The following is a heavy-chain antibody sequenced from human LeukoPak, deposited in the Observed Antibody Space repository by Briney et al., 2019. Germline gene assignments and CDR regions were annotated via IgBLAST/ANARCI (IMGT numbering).Heavy chain of an antibody. V-gene: IGHV4-61*02. D-gene: IGHD6-19*01. CDR2: IYTSGST. CDR1: GGSISSGSYY. J-gene: IGHJ4*02. CDR3: ARELIAVAGTLDY. Sequence: SETLSLTCTVSGGSISSGSYYWSWIRQPAGKGLEWIGRIYTSGSTNYNPSLKSRVTISVDTSKNQSSLKLSSVTAADTAVYYCARELIAVAGTLDYWGQGTLVTVSS.